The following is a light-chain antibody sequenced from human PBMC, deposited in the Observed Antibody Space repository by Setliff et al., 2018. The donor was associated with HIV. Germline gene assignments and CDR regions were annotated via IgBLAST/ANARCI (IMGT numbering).Light chain of an antibody. CDR1: QSLLYGSKNY. CDR3: QQFYTSPLT. J-gene: IGKJ4*01. V-gene: IGKV4-1*01. CDR2: WAS. Sequence: DIVMTQSPDSLAVSLGERASFNCRSSQSLLYGSKNYLAWYQQKPGQPPTLLIYWASTRESGVPDRFSGSGSGTEFTLTISSLQSGDVAIYYCQQFYTSPLTFGGGTKVDIK.